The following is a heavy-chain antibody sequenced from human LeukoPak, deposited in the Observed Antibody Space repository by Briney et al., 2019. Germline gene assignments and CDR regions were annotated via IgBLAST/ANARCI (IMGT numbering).Heavy chain of an antibody. CDR2: IYYSGST. V-gene: IGHV4-31*03. CDR1: GGSISSGGYY. D-gene: IGHD3-3*01. J-gene: IGHJ5*02. Sequence: SQTLSLTCTVSGGSISSGGYYWSWIRQHPGKGLEWIGYIYYSGSTYYNPSLKSRVTISVDTSKNQFSLKLSSVTAADTAVYYCARVSSTILLWDNWFDPWGQGTLVTVSS. CDR3: ARVSSTILLWDNWFDP.